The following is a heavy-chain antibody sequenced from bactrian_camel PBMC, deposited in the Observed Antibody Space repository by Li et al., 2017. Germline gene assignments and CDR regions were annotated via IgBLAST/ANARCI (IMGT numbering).Heavy chain of an antibody. CDR2: TIPHAAVT. D-gene: IGHD3*01. V-gene: IGHV3S1*01. CDR1: EHIYGTYC. J-gene: IGHJ6*01. Sequence: QVQLVESGGDSVQAGGSLRLSCAASEHIYGTYCMGWFRQAPGKNLEWVGTTIPHAAVTKYADAVQGRFTISRDNAKNTVYLQMNSLKPEDTAMYYCAAEYGNRCSRITNFRYRGQGTQVTVS. CDR3: AAEYGNRCSRITNFRY.